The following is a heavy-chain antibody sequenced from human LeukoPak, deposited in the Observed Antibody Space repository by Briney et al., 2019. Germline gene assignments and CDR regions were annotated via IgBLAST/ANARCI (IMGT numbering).Heavy chain of an antibody. Sequence: PGGSLRLSCAASGFTFSSYGMNWVRQPPGKGLEWVSTISGSGGSTYHADSVKGRFTISRDNSKNTLYPQMDSLRAEDTAVYYCAKGVAVPGPYYFDYWGQGTLVAVSS. J-gene: IGHJ4*02. D-gene: IGHD6-19*01. CDR2: ISGSGGST. CDR1: GFTFSSYG. V-gene: IGHV3-23*01. CDR3: AKGVAVPGPYYFDY.